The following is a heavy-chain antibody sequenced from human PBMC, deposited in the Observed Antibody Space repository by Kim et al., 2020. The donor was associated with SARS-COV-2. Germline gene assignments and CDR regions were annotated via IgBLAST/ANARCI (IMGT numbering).Heavy chain of an antibody. V-gene: IGHV4-4*02. J-gene: IGHJ4*02. CDR3: ASNNYYDSSGYVY. Sequence: NPSLKSRGTISVDKSKNQFSLKLSSVTAADTAVYYCASNNYYDSSGYVYWGQGTLVTVSS. D-gene: IGHD3-22*01.